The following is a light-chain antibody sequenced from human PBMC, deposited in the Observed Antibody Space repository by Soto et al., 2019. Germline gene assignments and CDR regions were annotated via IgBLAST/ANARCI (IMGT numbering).Light chain of an antibody. CDR3: NSYKSSNNLGV. CDR1: SSDVGGYNY. V-gene: IGLV2-14*01. CDR2: DVS. J-gene: IGLJ2*01. Sequence: QSALTQPASVSGSPGQSITISCTGTSSDVGGYNYVSWYQQHPGKAPKLMIYDVSNRPSGVSNRFSGSKSGNTASLTISGLQAEEEADYYCNSYKSSNNLGVFGGGTKLTVL.